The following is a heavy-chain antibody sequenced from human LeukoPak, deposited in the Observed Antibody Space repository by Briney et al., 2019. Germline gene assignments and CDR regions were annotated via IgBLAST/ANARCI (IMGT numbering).Heavy chain of an antibody. CDR3: LAAAGTIG. CDR2: VNNDGSTT. Sequence: GGSLRLSCAASGFTFSSYWMHWVRQAPGKGLVWVSRVNNDGSTTNYADSVKGRFTISRDNTKDTLYLQMNSLRAEDTAVYFCLAAAGTIGWGQGTLVTVSS. D-gene: IGHD6-13*01. CDR1: GFTFSSYW. J-gene: IGHJ4*02. V-gene: IGHV3-74*01.